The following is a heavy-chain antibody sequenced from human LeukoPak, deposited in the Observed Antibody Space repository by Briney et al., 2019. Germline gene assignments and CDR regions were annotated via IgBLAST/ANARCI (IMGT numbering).Heavy chain of an antibody. CDR1: GYTFTSYY. J-gene: IGHJ4*02. D-gene: IGHD3-9*01. CDR2: INPSGGST. CDR3: ARAILTGYPDY. Sequence: ASVTVSCKASGYTFTSYYMHWVRQAPGQGLEWMGIINPSGGSTSYAQKFQGRVTMTRDTSTSTVYMELSSLRSEDTAVYYCARAILTGYPDYWGQGTLVTVSS. V-gene: IGHV1-46*01.